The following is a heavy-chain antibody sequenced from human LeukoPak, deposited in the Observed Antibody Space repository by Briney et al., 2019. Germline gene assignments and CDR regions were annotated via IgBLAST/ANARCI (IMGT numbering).Heavy chain of an antibody. J-gene: IGHJ5*01. CDR1: GFTFSSYS. CDR3: AREGGYCYGGSCRWFDS. CDR2: INTRSYI. D-gene: IGHD2-15*01. V-gene: IGHV3-21*01. Sequence: GGSPRLSCAASGFTFSSYSMNWVRQAPGKGLEWVSSINTRSYIYYADSVNGRFTISRDDAKNSLYLQMNSLTAEDTAVYYCAREGGYCYGGSCRWFDSWGQGTLVTVSS.